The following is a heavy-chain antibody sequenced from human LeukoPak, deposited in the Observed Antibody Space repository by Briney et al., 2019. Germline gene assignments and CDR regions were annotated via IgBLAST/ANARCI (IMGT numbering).Heavy chain of an antibody. Sequence: GGSLRLSCAASGFTFSSYGIHWVRQAPGKGLEWVAFIRYDGGNKYYVDSVKGRFTISRDNSKNTLYLQMNSLRAEDTAVYYCAKDMGPGGLRPYYFDYWGQGTLVTVSS. V-gene: IGHV3-30*02. CDR3: AKDMGPGGLRPYYFDY. J-gene: IGHJ4*02. CDR1: GFTFSSYG. CDR2: IRYDGGNK. D-gene: IGHD5-12*01.